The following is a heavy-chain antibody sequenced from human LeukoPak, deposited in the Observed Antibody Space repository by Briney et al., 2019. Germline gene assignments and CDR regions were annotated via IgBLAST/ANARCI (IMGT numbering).Heavy chain of an antibody. CDR2: XSXXXXXX. CDR1: GFTFSSYS. CDR3: ARDLSTXKPSDFDY. D-gene: IGHD3-16*02. J-gene: IGHJ4*02. Sequence: GESLXLSCAASGFTFSSYSXXXXXQAPGKGXXXXXXXSXXXXXXYYADSXXXXFTXXRXNAKNSLYLQMNSLRAEDTAVYYCARDLSTXKPSDFDYWGQGTLVTVSS. V-gene: IGHV3-21*01.